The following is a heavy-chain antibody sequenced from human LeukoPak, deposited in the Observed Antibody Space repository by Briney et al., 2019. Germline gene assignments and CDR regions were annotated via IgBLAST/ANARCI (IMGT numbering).Heavy chain of an antibody. V-gene: IGHV1-2*02. D-gene: IGHD3-10*01. J-gene: IGHJ6*03. CDR2: INPNSGGT. Sequence: ASVKVSCKASGYTFTGYYMHWVRQAPGQGLEWMGWINPNSGGTNYAQKFQGRVTLTRDTSISTAYMELSRLRSDDSAVYYCARDRNPLGELSNRYYYMDVWGKGTTVTISS. CDR3: ARDRNPLGELSNRYYYMDV. CDR1: GYTFTGYY.